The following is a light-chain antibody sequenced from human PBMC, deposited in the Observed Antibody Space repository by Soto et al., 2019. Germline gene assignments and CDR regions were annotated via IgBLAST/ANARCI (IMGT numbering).Light chain of an antibody. V-gene: IGKV1-12*01. CDR2: TAS. Sequence: DILVTQSPSSVSASVGDRVTITCRASQGINSWLAWYQQKPWLAPRLLIYTASNLQSGVPSRFSGSGSGTDFILTISSLQPEDVATYYCQQASGFPLTFGGGTKVEIK. J-gene: IGKJ4*01. CDR1: QGINSW. CDR3: QQASGFPLT.